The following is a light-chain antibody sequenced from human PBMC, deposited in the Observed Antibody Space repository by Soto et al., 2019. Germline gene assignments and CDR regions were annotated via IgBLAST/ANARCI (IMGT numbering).Light chain of an antibody. V-gene: IGKV1-5*03. J-gene: IGKJ1*01. Sequence: DIQTTQSPSTLSGSVGDRVTITCRASQTISSWLAWYQQKPGKAPKLLIYKASTLKSGVPSRFSGSGSGTEFTLTISSLQPDDFATYYCQHYTSYSEAFGQGTKVDIK. CDR2: KAS. CDR3: QHYTSYSEA. CDR1: QTISSW.